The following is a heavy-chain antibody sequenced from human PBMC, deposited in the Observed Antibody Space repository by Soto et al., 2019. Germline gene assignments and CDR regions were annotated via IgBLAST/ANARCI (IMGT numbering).Heavy chain of an antibody. J-gene: IGHJ4*02. D-gene: IGHD3-9*01. CDR3: ARDTTTGFDY. CDR2: IYYSGST. CDR1: GGSISSSSYY. V-gene: IGHV4-39*02. Sequence: PSETLSLTCTVSGGSISSSSYYWGWIRQPPGTGLEWIGSIYYSGSTYYNPSLQSRVTISVDTSKNQFSLKLSSVTAADTAVYYCARDTTTGFDYWGQGTLVTVSS.